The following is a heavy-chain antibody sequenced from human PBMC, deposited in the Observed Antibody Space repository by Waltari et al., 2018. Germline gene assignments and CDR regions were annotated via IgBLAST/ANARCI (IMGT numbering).Heavy chain of an antibody. Sequence: QVQLQESGPGLVTPSETLSLTCTVSGGSISSSNYYWAWIRQPPGKGLEWIGSIFYSGSTYYNPSLKRRVTISVDTSKNQFSLKLSSVTAADTAVYYCARRPYGSGSYYNVNFDHWGQGTLVTVSS. CDR3: ARRPYGSGSYYNVNFDH. J-gene: IGHJ4*02. CDR1: GGSISSSNYY. CDR2: IFYSGST. V-gene: IGHV4-39*01. D-gene: IGHD3-10*01.